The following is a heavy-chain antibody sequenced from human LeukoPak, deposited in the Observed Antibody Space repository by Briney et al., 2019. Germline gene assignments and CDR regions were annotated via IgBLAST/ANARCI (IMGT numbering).Heavy chain of an antibody. V-gene: IGHV1-46*01. CDR2: INPSGGST. CDR1: GYTFTSYY. Sequence: ASVKVSCKASGYTFTSYYMHWVRQAPGQGLEWMGIINPSGGSTSYAQKFQGRVTTTRDTSTSTVYMELSSLRSEDTAVYYCAVGYSSSSGLYYYYGMDVWGQGTTVTVSS. CDR3: AVGYSSSSGLYYYYGMDV. J-gene: IGHJ6*02. D-gene: IGHD6-6*01.